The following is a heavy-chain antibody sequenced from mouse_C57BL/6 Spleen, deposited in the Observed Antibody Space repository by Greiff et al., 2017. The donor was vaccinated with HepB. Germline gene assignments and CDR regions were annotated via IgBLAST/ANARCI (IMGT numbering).Heavy chain of an antibody. CDR3: ARYGAAQAWFAY. D-gene: IGHD3-2*02. CDR1: GYTFTSYW. Sequence: VQLQQPGAELVRPGSSVKLSCKASGYTFTSYWMHWVKQRPIQGLEWIGNIDPSDSETHYNQKFKDKATLTVDKSSSTAYMQLSSLTSEDSAVYYCARYGAAQAWFAYWGQGTLVTVSA. V-gene: IGHV1-52*01. J-gene: IGHJ3*01. CDR2: IDPSDSET.